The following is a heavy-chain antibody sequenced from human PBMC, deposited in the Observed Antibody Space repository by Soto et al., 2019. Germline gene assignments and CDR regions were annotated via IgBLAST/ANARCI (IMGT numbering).Heavy chain of an antibody. V-gene: IGHV4-31*03. J-gene: IGHJ6*02. Sequence: SETLSLTCTVSGGSISSGGYYWSWIRQHPGKGLEWIGYIYYSGSTYYNPSLKSRVTMSVDTSKNQFSLKLSSVTAADTAVYYCARDDVPKRGWSGRRYGMDVWGQGTTVTVSS. CDR1: GGSISSGGYY. CDR2: IYYSGST. CDR3: ARDDVPKRGWSGRRYGMDV. D-gene: IGHD3-3*01.